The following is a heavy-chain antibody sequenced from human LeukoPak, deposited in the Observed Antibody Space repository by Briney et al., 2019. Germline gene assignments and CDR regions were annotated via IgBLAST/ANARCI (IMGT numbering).Heavy chain of an antibody. V-gene: IGHV4-38-2*02. CDR2: IFRSGST. J-gene: IGHJ4*02. CDR3: ARDQTYDSSGYYYFAHY. D-gene: IGHD3-22*01. Sequence: SETLSLTCTVSGYSISSGYYWGWIRQPPGKGLEWIGSIFRSGSTYYNPSLKSRVTISVDTSKNQFSLKLSSVTAADTAVYYCARDQTYDSSGYYYFAHYWGQGTLVTVSS. CDR1: GYSISSGYY.